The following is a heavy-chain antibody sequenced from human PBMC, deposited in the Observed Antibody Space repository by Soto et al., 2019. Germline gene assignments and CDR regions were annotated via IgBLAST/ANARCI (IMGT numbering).Heavy chain of an antibody. V-gene: IGHV1-18*01. CDR3: AREYYYDSSGSFNPDY. CDR2: ISAYNGNT. CDR1: GYTFASYG. Sequence: ASVKVSCKASGYTFASYGISWVRQAPGQGLEWMGWISAYNGNTNYAQKLQGRVTMATDTSTSTAYMELRSLRSDDTAVYYCAREYYYDSSGSFNPDYWGQGTLVTVSS. D-gene: IGHD3-22*01. J-gene: IGHJ4*02.